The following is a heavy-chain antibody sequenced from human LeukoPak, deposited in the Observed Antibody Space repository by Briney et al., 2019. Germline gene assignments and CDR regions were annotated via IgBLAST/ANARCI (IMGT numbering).Heavy chain of an antibody. CDR2: MNPNSGNT. Sequence: GASVKVSCKASGYTFTTYHINWVRQATGQGLEWMGWMNPNSGNTGYAQKFQGRVTMTRNTSISTAYMELSSLRSEDTAVYYCARDFLGYGDYVTTYFDYWGQGTLVTVSS. V-gene: IGHV1-8*01. CDR1: GYTFTTYH. CDR3: ARDFLGYGDYVTTYFDY. D-gene: IGHD4-17*01. J-gene: IGHJ4*02.